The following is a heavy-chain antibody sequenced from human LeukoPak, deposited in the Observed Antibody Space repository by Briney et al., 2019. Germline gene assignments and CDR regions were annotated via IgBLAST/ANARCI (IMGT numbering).Heavy chain of an antibody. J-gene: IGHJ5*02. V-gene: IGHV4-39*01. Sequence: SETLSLTCTVSGDSISSSTYCWGWIRQPPGKGLEWIGTIYSSGSTYYNPPLKSRVTISVDTSKNQFSLKLSSVTAADTAVYYCARRNGYINDWPNWFAPWGQGTLVTVSS. CDR3: ARRNGYINDWPNWFAP. D-gene: IGHD6-19*01. CDR2: IYSSGST. CDR1: GDSISSSTYC.